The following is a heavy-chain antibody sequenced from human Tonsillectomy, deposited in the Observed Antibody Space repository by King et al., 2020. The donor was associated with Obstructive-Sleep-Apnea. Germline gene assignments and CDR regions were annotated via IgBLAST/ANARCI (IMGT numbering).Heavy chain of an antibody. J-gene: IGHJ4*02. Sequence: VQLVESGGGLVQPGRSLRLSCAASGFTFDDYAMHWVRQAPGEGLEWVSGISWNSCSIGYADSVKGRFTISRDNAKNSLYLQMNSLRAEDTALYYCAKHYGSGSSDWGQGTLVTVSS. D-gene: IGHD3-10*01. V-gene: IGHV3-9*01. CDR2: ISWNSCSI. CDR3: AKHYGSGSSD. CDR1: GFTFDDYA.